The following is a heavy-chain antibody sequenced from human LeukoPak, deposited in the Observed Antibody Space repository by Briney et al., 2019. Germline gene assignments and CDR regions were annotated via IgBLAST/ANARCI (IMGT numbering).Heavy chain of an antibody. D-gene: IGHD3-3*01. Sequence: GGSLRLSCAASGFTVSSSYMSWVRQAAGKGLEWVSVIHSGGKTYYADSVKGRFSISRDNSKNTVYLQMDSLRAEDTAVYYCARSYTHYDFWSGYTYQNYFDPWGQGTLVTVSS. CDR3: ARSYTHYDFWSGYTYQNYFDP. CDR1: GFTVSSSY. CDR2: IHSGGKT. V-gene: IGHV3-53*01. J-gene: IGHJ5*02.